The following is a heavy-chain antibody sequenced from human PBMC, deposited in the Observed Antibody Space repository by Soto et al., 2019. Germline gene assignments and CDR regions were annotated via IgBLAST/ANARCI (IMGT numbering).Heavy chain of an antibody. J-gene: IGHJ5*02. D-gene: IGHD3-22*01. Sequence: VQLVESGGGLVKPGGSLRLSCAASGFTFSSYSMNWVRQAPGKGLEWVSSISSSSSYIYYADSVKGRFTISRDNAKNSLYLQMNSLRAEDTAVYYCARGDHRITMIVVGGFDPWGQGTLVTVSS. CDR1: GFTFSSYS. CDR3: ARGDHRITMIVVGGFDP. V-gene: IGHV3-21*01. CDR2: ISSSSSYI.